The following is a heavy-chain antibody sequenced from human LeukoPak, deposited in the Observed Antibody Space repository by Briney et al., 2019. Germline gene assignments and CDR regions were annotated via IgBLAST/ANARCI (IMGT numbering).Heavy chain of an antibody. CDR2: ISSSSSYI. CDR1: GFTFSSYS. Sequence: GSLRLSCAASGFTFSSYSMNWVRQAPGKGLEWVSSISSSSSYIYYADSVKGRFTISRDNAKNSLYLQMNSLRAEDTAVYYCARDYCSSTSCYRFDYWGQGTLVTVSS. V-gene: IGHV3-21*01. CDR3: ARDYCSSTSCYRFDY. D-gene: IGHD2-2*01. J-gene: IGHJ4*02.